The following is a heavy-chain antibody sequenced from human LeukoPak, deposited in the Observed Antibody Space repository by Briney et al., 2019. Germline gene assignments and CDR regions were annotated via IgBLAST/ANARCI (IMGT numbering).Heavy chain of an antibody. D-gene: IGHD2-15*01. CDR1: GYTFTSSA. J-gene: IGHJ6*02. Sequence: GASVKVSCKASGYTFTSSAMNWVRQAPGQGLEWMGWINTNTGNPTYAQGFTGRFVFSLDTSVSTAYLQISSLKAEDTAVYYCAREGIEDIVVVVAGDYYGMDVWGQGTTVTVSS. CDR3: AREGIEDIVVVVAGDYYGMDV. CDR2: INTNTGNP. V-gene: IGHV7-4-1*02.